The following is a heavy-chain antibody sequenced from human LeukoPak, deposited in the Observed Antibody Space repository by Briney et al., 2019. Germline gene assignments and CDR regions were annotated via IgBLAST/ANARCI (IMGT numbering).Heavy chain of an antibody. CDR1: GFTFSSYE. V-gene: IGHV3-48*03. J-gene: IGHJ4*02. CDR2: ISSSGSTI. CDR3: ARRPYYYDSLDY. Sequence: GGSLRLSCAASGFTFSSYEMNWVRQAPGKGLEWVSYISSSGSTIYYADSVKGRFTISRDNAKNSLYLQMNSLRAEDTAVYYCARRPYYYDSLDYWGQGTLVTVSS. D-gene: IGHD3-22*01.